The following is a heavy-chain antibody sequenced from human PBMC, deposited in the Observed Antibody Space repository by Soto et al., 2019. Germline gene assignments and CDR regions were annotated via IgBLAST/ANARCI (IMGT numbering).Heavy chain of an antibody. D-gene: IGHD1-26*01. J-gene: IGHJ6*03. Sequence: SETLSLTCAVYGGSFSGYYWSWIRQPPGKGLEWIGEINHSGSTNYNPSLKSRVTISVDTSKNQFSLKLSSVTAADTAVYYCARAGKDGEYYYYYMDVWGKGTTVTVSS. V-gene: IGHV4-34*01. CDR1: GGSFSGYY. CDR2: INHSGST. CDR3: ARAGKDGEYYYYYMDV.